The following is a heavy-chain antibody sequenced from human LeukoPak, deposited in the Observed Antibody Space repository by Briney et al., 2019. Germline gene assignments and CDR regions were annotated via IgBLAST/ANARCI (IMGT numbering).Heavy chain of an antibody. CDR1: GYTFTSYG. V-gene: IGHV1-18*01. D-gene: IGHD2-8*01. CDR2: ISAYNGNT. J-gene: IGHJ4*02. Sequence: ASVKVSCKASGYTFTSYGISWVRQPPGQGLEWMGWISAYNGNTNYAQKLQGRVTMTTDTSTSTAYMELRSLRSDDTAVYYCARDGYCTNGVCYKEDYFDYWGQGTLVTVSS. CDR3: ARDGYCTNGVCYKEDYFDY.